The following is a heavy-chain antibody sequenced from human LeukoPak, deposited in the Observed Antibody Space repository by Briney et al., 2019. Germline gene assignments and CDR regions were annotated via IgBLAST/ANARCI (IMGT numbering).Heavy chain of an antibody. V-gene: IGHV3-48*03. D-gene: IGHD4-23*01. CDR2: ISSSGSVT. CDR1: GFTFSSYE. Sequence: GGSLRLSCVASGFTFSSYEMSWVRQAPGKGLEWVSYISSSGSVTHYADSVKGRFTVSRDNAKNSLFLQIKSLRAEDTATYCCARDAGNYGGNSYFDSWGQGTLVTVSS. CDR3: ARDAGNYGGNSYFDS. J-gene: IGHJ4*02.